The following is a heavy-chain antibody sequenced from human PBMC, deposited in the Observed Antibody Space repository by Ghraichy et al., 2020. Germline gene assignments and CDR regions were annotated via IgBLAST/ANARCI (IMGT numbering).Heavy chain of an antibody. D-gene: IGHD3-10*01. CDR2: NYWNDDR. CDR1: GFSLSTSGVG. V-gene: IGHV2-5*01. J-gene: IGHJ4*02. CDR3: AQTHGSGGYFDS. Sequence: SGPTLVKPTQTLTLTCTFSGFSLSTSGVGVGWIRQSPGKALEWLALNYWNDDRRYSPSLRSRLTITKDTSKNQVVLTMTNMDPVDTATYYCAQTHGSGGYFDSWGQGTLATVSS.